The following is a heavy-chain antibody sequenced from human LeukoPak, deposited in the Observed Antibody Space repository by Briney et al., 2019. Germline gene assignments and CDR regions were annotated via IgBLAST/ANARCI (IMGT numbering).Heavy chain of an antibody. Sequence: PGGSLRLSCAASGFTFSTYWMSWVRQAPGKGLEWVSAISGSGDATYYADSVKGRFTISRDNSKNTLYLQMNSLRAEDTAVYYCAKLLGYCSGGSCSGTLDYWGQGTLVTVSS. CDR3: AKLLGYCSGGSCSGTLDY. V-gene: IGHV3-23*01. CDR1: GFTFSTYW. CDR2: ISGSGDAT. J-gene: IGHJ4*02. D-gene: IGHD2-15*01.